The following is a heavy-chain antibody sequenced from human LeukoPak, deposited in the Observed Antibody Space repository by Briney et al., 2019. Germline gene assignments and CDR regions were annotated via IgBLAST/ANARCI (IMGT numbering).Heavy chain of an antibody. CDR1: GGSISSYY. D-gene: IGHD2-8*02. CDR2: ISDIGSI. V-gene: IGHV4-59*08. CDR3: AGHHPRNTVDF. Sequence: NPSETLSLTCTVSGGSISSYYWSWIRQPPGKGLEWIAYISDIGSINYNPSLKSRVTISLDTSKNQFSLKLSSATAADTAVYYCAGHHPRNTVDFWGQGTLVTVSS. J-gene: IGHJ4*02.